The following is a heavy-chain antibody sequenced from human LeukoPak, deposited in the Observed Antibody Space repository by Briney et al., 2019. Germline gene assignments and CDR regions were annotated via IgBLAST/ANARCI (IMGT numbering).Heavy chain of an antibody. D-gene: IGHD6-13*01. CDR1: GFTFSSYS. Sequence: PGGSLRLSSAASGFTFSSYSMNWVRQAPGKGLEWVSSISSSSSYIYYADSVKGRFTISRDNAKNSLYLQMNSLRAEDTAVYYCARGEGYSNFYDYWGQGTLVTVSS. CDR3: ARGEGYSNFYDY. CDR2: ISSSSSYI. V-gene: IGHV3-21*01. J-gene: IGHJ4*02.